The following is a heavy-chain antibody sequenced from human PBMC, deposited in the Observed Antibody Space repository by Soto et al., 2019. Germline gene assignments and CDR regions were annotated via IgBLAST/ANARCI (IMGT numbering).Heavy chain of an antibody. V-gene: IGHV3-30-3*01. D-gene: IGHD2-8*01. J-gene: IGHJ6*02. CDR2: ISYDGSNK. Sequence: PGGSLRLSCAASGFTFSSYAMHWVRQAPGKGLEWVAVISYDGSNKYYADSVKGRFTISRDNSKNTLYLQMNSLRAEDTAVYYCARDGPIVLMVYPPIARYYYYGMDVWGQGTRSPSP. CDR1: GFTFSSYA. CDR3: ARDGPIVLMVYPPIARYYYYGMDV.